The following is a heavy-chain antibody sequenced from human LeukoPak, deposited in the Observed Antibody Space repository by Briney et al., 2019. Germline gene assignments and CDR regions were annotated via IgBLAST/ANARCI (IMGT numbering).Heavy chain of an antibody. D-gene: IGHD2-2*01. V-gene: IGHV3-48*03. Sequence: GGSLRLSCAASGFTFSSFEMSWVRQAPGKGLEWISYIGSSGRTIYYADSVKGRFTISRDNSKNSLYLQMNSLRTEDTAFYYCAKGDGYCSTTSCLAGDYWGQGTLVTVSS. CDR3: AKGDGYCSTTSCLAGDY. CDR1: GFTFSSFE. CDR2: IGSSGRTI. J-gene: IGHJ4*02.